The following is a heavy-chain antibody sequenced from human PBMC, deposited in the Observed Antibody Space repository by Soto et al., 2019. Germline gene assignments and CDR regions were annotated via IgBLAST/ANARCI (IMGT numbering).Heavy chain of an antibody. J-gene: IGHJ4*02. V-gene: IGHV4-59*01. CDR2: IYYSGST. CDR3: ARYGGGNSAGFDY. CDR1: GGSISSYY. Sequence: QVQLQESGPGLVKPSETLSLTCTVSGGSISSYYWSWIRQPPGKGLEWIGYIYYSGSTNYNPSLKRRVTISVDTSKNQFSLKLSSVTAADTAVYSCARYGGGNSAGFDYWGQGTLVTVSS. D-gene: IGHD2-21*02.